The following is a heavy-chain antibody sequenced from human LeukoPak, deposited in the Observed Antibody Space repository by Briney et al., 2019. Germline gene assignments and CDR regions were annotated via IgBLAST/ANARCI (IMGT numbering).Heavy chain of an antibody. CDR1: GYAFTSYD. V-gene: IGHV1-8*03. CDR3: AMGYCSSTSCYKGAFDI. J-gene: IGHJ3*02. D-gene: IGHD2-2*02. Sequence: ASVKVSCKASGYAFTSYDINWVRQATGQGLEWMGWMNPNSGNTGYAQKFQGRVTITRNTSISTAYMELSSLRSEDTAVYYCAMGYCSSTSCYKGAFDIWGQGTMVTVSS. CDR2: MNPNSGNT.